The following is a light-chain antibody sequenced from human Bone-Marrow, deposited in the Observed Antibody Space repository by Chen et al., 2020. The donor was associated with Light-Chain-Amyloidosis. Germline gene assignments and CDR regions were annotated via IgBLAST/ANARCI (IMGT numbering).Light chain of an antibody. CDR2: DDS. CDR3: QVWDRSSDRLV. Sequence: SSVLTHPSSVSVAPGQTATIARGGNNIGSTSVHWYQQTPGQAPLLVVYDDSDRPSGIPERLSGSNSGNTATLTISRVEAGDEADYYCQVWDRSSDRLVFGGGTKLTVL. CDR1: NIGSTS. J-gene: IGLJ3*02. V-gene: IGLV3-21*02.